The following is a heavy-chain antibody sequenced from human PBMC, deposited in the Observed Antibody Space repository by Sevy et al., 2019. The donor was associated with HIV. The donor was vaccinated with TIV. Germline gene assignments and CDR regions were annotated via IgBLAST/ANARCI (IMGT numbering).Heavy chain of an antibody. J-gene: IGHJ4*02. CDR2: ISGSGGST. V-gene: IGHV3-23*01. Sequence: GGSLRLSCAASGFTISSYAMSWVRQAPGKGLEWVSAISGSGGSTYYADSVKGRFTISRDNSKNTLYLQMNSLRAEDTAVYYCAKDKESAVAGTGFDYWGQGTLVTVSS. CDR3: AKDKESAVAGTGFDY. D-gene: IGHD6-19*01. CDR1: GFTISSYA.